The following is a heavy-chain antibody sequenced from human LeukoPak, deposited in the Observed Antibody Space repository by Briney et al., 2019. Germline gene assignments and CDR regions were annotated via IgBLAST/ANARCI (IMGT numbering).Heavy chain of an antibody. CDR2: INPNSGGT. Sequence: ASVKVSCKASGYTFTGYYMHWVRQAPGQGLEWMGWINPNSGGTNYAQKFQGWVTMTRDTSISTAYMELSRLRSDDTAVYYCAREGTAIVVVDGSGNNWFDPWGQGTLVTVSS. CDR3: AREGTAIVVVDGSGNNWFDP. V-gene: IGHV1-2*04. CDR1: GYTFTGYY. J-gene: IGHJ5*02. D-gene: IGHD3-22*01.